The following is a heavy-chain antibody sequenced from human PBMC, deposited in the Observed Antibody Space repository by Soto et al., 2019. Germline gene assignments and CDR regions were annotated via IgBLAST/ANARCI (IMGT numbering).Heavy chain of an antibody. V-gene: IGHV1-18*01. CDR1: GYTFTSHG. Sequence: ASVKVSCKASGYTFTSHGISWVRQAPGQGLEWMGWISAYNGNTNYAQKLQGRVTMTTDTSTSTAYMELRSLRSDDTAVYYCARTAITIFGVVIGLGWFDPWGQGTLVTVSS. J-gene: IGHJ5*02. D-gene: IGHD3-3*01. CDR2: ISAYNGNT. CDR3: ARTAITIFGVVIGLGWFDP.